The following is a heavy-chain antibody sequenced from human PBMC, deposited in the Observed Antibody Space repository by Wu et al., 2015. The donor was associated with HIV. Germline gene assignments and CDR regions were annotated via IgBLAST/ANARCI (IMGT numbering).Heavy chain of an antibody. CDR1: GGTFSSYA. Sequence: QVQLVQSGAEVKKPGSSVKVSCKASGGTFSSYAISWVRQAPGQGLEWMGRIIPIFGTANYAQKFQGRVTITADESTSTAYMELSSLRSEDTAVYYCARDRGRDIVVVPAANDFYYGMDVWGQGP. J-gene: IGHJ6*02. CDR2: IIPIFGTA. V-gene: IGHV1-69*13. D-gene: IGHD2-2*01. CDR3: ARDRGRDIVVVPAANDFYYGMDV.